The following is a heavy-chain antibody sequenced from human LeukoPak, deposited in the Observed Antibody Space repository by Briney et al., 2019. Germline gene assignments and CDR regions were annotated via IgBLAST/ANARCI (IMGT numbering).Heavy chain of an antibody. Sequence: SETLSLTCSVSGASISSYYWSWIRQSPGKGLEWIGFIYYSGSTNYSPSLKSRVTISVDTSKNHFSLKLSSVTAADTAVYYCARVLRDGYNPIDYWGQGTLVTVSS. J-gene: IGHJ4*02. CDR3: ARVLRDGYNPIDY. CDR1: GASISSYY. CDR2: IYYSGST. V-gene: IGHV4-59*01. D-gene: IGHD5-24*01.